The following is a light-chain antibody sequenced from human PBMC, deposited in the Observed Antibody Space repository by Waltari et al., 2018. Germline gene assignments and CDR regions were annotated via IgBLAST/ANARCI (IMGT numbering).Light chain of an antibody. CDR2: DAS. V-gene: IGKV1-12*01. J-gene: IGKJ1*01. CDR1: QAISRW. CDR3: QQGNSLPPT. Sequence: EIQMTQSPSSVSAYVGDRVTITCRASQAISRWLAWYQQKPGNSPNLLIYDASKLQSGVPSRFSGSGSGTDFTLTISSLRPEDSATYYCQQGNSLPPTFGQGTKVEIK.